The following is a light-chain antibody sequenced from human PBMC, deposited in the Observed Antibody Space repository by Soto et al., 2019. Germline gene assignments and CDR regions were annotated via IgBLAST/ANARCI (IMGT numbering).Light chain of an antibody. CDR1: QSVSRY. J-gene: IGKJ5*01. Sequence: EIVLTQSPPTLSLSPGERATRSCRASQSVSRYLAWYQQKPGQAPRFLIYDASTRATGIPARFSGSVSGTDFTLTITRLEPEDFAVFYCQQYGSSEIIFGQGTRLEIK. V-gene: IGKV3-11*01. CDR3: QQYGSSEII. CDR2: DAS.